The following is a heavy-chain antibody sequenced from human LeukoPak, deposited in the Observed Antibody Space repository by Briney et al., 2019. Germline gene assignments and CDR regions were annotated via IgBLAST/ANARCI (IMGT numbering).Heavy chain of an antibody. CDR1: GGSFSGYY. V-gene: IGHV4-34*01. CDR3: ARMLAAAGHTYYYYGMDV. Sequence: SETLSLTCAVYGGSFSGYYWSWIRQPPGKGLEWIGEINHSGSTNYNPSLKSRVTISVDTSKNQFSLKLSSVTAADTAVYYCARMLAAAGHTYYYYGMDVWGQGTTVTVSS. D-gene: IGHD6-13*01. J-gene: IGHJ6*02. CDR2: INHSGST.